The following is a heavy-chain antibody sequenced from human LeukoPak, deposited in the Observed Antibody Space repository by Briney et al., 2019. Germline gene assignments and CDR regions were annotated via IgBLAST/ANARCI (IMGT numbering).Heavy chain of an antibody. Sequence: GGSLRLSCAASGFTFSSYAMSWVRQAPGKGLEWVSVISDSGGSTYYADSVEGRFTISRDNSKNTLYLQMNSLRAEDTAVYYCAKDRPITIHWYFDLWGRGTLVTVSS. J-gene: IGHJ2*01. CDR2: ISDSGGST. CDR1: GFTFSSYA. D-gene: IGHD3-9*01. V-gene: IGHV3-23*01. CDR3: AKDRPITIHWYFDL.